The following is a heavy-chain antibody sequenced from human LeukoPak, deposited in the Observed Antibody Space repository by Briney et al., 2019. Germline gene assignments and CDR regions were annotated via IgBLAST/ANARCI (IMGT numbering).Heavy chain of an antibody. J-gene: IGHJ4*02. CDR1: GGTFSSYA. Sequence: SVKVSCKASGGTFSSYAISWVRQAPGQGREWIGGIIPISGTAKYAQKLQGRVTISADMSTGTAYMELSSLRSEDTAIYYCAGSYNTYYAQDYWGQGALVTVSS. CDR3: AGSYNTYYAQDY. CDR2: IIPISGTA. V-gene: IGHV1-69*06. D-gene: IGHD1-14*01.